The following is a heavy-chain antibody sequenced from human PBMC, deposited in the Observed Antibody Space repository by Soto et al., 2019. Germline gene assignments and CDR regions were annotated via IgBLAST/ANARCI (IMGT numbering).Heavy chain of an antibody. J-gene: IGHJ4*02. CDR1: SGSISSSNW. Sequence: QVQLQESGPGLVKPSGTLSLTCAVSSGSISSSNWWSWVRQPPGKGLEWIGEIYHSGSTNYNPSLKRRVTISVDKSKNQFSLKLSSVTAADTAVYYCARRGDYDLGYFDYWGQGTLVTVSS. D-gene: IGHD4-17*01. V-gene: IGHV4-4*02. CDR3: ARRGDYDLGYFDY. CDR2: IYHSGST.